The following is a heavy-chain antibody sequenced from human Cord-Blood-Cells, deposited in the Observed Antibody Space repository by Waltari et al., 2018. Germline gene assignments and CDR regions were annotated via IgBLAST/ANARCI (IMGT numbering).Heavy chain of an antibody. J-gene: IGHJ4*02. V-gene: IGHV3-33*08. CDR1: GFTCSSYG. D-gene: IGHD7-27*01. CDR2: IWYDGSNK. CDR3: ARGPYGNWGGPFDY. Sequence: QVQLVESGGGGGEPGSSLRRACAASGFTCSSYGMHLVRQCPGKGLEWVAVIWYDGSNKYYAESVKGRFTISRDNSKNTLYLQMNSLRAEDTAVYYCARGPYGNWGGPFDYWGQGTLVTVSS.